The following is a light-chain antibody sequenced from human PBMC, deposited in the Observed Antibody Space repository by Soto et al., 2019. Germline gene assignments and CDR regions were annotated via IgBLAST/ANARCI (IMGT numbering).Light chain of an antibody. CDR2: GAS. V-gene: IGKV3-15*01. CDR1: QSVSSSY. Sequence: PGERATLSCRASQSVSSSYLAWYQQKPGQAPRLLIYGASTRATGIPARFSGSGSGTEFTITISSLQSEDFAVYYCQQYSIWRTFGQGTKVDIK. CDR3: QQYSIWRT. J-gene: IGKJ1*01.